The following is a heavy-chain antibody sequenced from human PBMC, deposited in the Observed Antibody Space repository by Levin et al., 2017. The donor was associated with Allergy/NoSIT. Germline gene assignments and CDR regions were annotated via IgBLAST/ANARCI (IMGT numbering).Heavy chain of an antibody. V-gene: IGHV1-2*04. CDR3: ARSAMVRGVIMNDAFDI. Sequence: VASVKVSCKASGYTFTGYYMHWVRQAPGQGLEWMGWINPNSGGTNYAQKFQGWVTMTRDTSISTAYMELSRLRSDDTAVYYCARSAMVRGVIMNDAFDIWGQGTMVTVSS. CDR2: INPNSGGT. J-gene: IGHJ3*02. D-gene: IGHD3-10*01. CDR1: GYTFTGYY.